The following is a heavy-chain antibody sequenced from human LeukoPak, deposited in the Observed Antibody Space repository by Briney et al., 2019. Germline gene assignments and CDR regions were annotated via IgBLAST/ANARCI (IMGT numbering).Heavy chain of an antibody. D-gene: IGHD3-16*01. CDR2: INEDGGQK. CDR3: AKPFWGTYVRSAFDI. J-gene: IGHJ3*02. CDR1: GFTFSTYW. V-gene: IGHV3-7*05. Sequence: PGGSLRLSCAASGFTFSTYWMSWVRHIPGKGLEWVANINEDGGQKYYPDSLKGRFSISRDNAKNSLYLQMNSLRAEDTAIYYCAKPFWGTYVRSAFDIWGQGTMVTVSS.